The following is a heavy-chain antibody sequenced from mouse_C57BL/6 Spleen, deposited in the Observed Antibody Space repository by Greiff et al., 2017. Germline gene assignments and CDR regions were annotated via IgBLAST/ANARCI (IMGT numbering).Heavy chain of an antibody. Sequence: QVQLQQPGAELVRPGSSVKLSCKASGYTFTSYWMQWVKQRPIQGLEWIGNIDPSDSETHYNQKFKDKATLTVDKSSSTAYMQLSSLTSEDSAVYYCARLLNYAMDYWGQGTSVTVSS. CDR2: IDPSDSET. V-gene: IGHV1-52*01. D-gene: IGHD2-1*01. CDR1: GYTFTSYW. CDR3: ARLLNYAMDY. J-gene: IGHJ4*01.